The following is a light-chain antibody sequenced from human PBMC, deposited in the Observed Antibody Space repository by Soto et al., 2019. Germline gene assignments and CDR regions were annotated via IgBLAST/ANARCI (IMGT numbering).Light chain of an antibody. J-gene: IGKJ4*01. CDR2: AAS. Sequence: DIQMTQSPSSLSASVGDRVTITCRASQSISSYLNWYQQKPGKAPKLLIYAASTLQSGVSFRFSGSVSGTDFTLTITSLQPEDFATYYCQQSYNSPLTFGGGTKVDIK. CDR3: QQSYNSPLT. V-gene: IGKV1-39*01. CDR1: QSISSY.